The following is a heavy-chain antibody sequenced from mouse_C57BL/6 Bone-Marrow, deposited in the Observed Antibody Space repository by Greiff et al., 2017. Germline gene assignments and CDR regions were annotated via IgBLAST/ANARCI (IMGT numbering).Heavy chain of an antibody. CDR1: GYTFTDYY. Sequence: QVQLKQSGAELVRPGASVKLSCKASGYTFTDYYINWVKQRPGQGLEWIARIYPGSGNTYYNEKFKGKATLTAEKSSSTASMQLSSLTSEDSAVYFCARRGYVSFYYFDYWGQGTTLTVSS. J-gene: IGHJ2*01. CDR2: IYPGSGNT. V-gene: IGHV1-76*01. CDR3: ARRGYVSFYYFDY. D-gene: IGHD2-14*01.